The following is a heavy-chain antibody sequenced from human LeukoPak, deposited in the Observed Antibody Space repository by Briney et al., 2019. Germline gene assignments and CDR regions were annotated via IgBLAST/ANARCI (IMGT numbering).Heavy chain of an antibody. CDR3: AKAQFNPRPGTHSSGYLYYFDY. D-gene: IGHD3-22*01. J-gene: IGHJ4*02. CDR2: ISGSGGST. Sequence: GGSLRLSCAASGFTFSSYAMSWVRQAPGKGLEWVSAISGSGGSTYYADSVKGRFTISRDNSKNTLYLQMNSLRAEDTAVYYCAKAQFNPRPGTHSSGYLYYFDYWGQGTLVTVSS. CDR1: GFTFSSYA. V-gene: IGHV3-23*01.